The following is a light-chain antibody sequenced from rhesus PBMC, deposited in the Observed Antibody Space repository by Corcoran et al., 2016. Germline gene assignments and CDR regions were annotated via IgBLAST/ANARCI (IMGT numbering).Light chain of an antibody. V-gene: IGLV2S7*01. CDR1: SSDVGGYNY. J-gene: IGLJ1*01. CDR3: CSYPTSSTCI. CDR2: EVT. Sequence: QSAPTQPPSVSGSPGQSVTISCTGRSSDVGGYNYVSWYQQHPGKAPKFLIYEVTKRASGVSDRFSGSKSGNTASLTIAGLQAEDEADYYCCSYPTSSTCIFGSGTRLTVL.